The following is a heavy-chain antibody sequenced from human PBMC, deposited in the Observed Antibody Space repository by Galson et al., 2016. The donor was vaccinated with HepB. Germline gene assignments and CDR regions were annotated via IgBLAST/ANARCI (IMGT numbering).Heavy chain of an antibody. Sequence: SLRLSCAASGFTFSSHWMHWVRQSPGKGLVWVARIIRDGSRTRYADSVEGRFTISRDNAKNTLYLQMDSLRGEDTAVYYCASYNTGYFYFDYWGQGTLVTVSS. V-gene: IGHV3-74*01. CDR2: IIRDGSRT. CDR1: GFTFSSHW. D-gene: IGHD1-1*01. J-gene: IGHJ4*02. CDR3: ASYNTGYFYFDY.